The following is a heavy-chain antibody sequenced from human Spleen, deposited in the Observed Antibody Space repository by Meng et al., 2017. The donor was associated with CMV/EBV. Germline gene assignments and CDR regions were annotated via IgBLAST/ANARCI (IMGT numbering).Heavy chain of an antibody. CDR2: IYYSGTT. J-gene: IGHJ5*02. V-gene: IGHV4-39*07. CDR3: ALSMDNWFDP. CDR1: GGSRGRGTYH. Sequence: TCPFSGGSRGRGTYHWAWIRQPPGKALEWIASIYYSGTTYYNPSLNSRVTISGDTSKNQFYLSLHSLTAADTAVYYCALSMDNWFDPWGQGTLVTVSS. D-gene: IGHD2-8*01.